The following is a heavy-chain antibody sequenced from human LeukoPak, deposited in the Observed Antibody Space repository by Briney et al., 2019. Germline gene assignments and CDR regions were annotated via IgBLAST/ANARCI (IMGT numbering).Heavy chain of an antibody. CDR2: ISGSGGST. Sequence: PGGSLRLSCAASGFTVSSKFMSWVRQAPGKGLEWVSAISGSGGSTYYADSVKGRFTISRDNSKNTLYLQMNSLRAEDTAVYYCAKETGYSSSWYGYYFDYWGQGTLVTVSS. J-gene: IGHJ4*02. CDR3: AKETGYSSSWYGYYFDY. CDR1: GFTVSSKF. D-gene: IGHD6-13*01. V-gene: IGHV3-23*01.